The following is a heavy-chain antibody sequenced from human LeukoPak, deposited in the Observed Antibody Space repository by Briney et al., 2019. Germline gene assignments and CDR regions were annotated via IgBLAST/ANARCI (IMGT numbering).Heavy chain of an antibody. D-gene: IGHD3-10*01. CDR3: ARGFGDYFDY. Sequence: GRSLRLSCAASGFTFSTYAIHWVRQAPGKGLEWLAVISYDGSNKYNADSVKGRFSISRDNSKNTLYLQMNSLKDEDTAMYYCARGFGDYFDYWGQGTLVTVSS. CDR2: ISYDGSNK. V-gene: IGHV3-30*01. J-gene: IGHJ4*02. CDR1: GFTFSTYA.